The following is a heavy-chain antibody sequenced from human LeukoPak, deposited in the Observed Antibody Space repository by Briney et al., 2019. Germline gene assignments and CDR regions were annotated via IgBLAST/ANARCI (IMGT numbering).Heavy chain of an antibody. CDR3: ARDYTGDYDSSGYLYYVDY. CDR2: IHDSGTT. Sequence: SETLSLTCSVSGGSISSGGYYWGWIRQHPGMGLEWIGFIHDSGTTYYNPSLKSRVTISIDTSKSQFSLKLSSVTAAGTAVYYCARDYTGDYDSSGYLYYVDYWGLGALVTVSS. CDR1: GGSISSGGYY. J-gene: IGHJ4*02. D-gene: IGHD3-22*01. V-gene: IGHV4-31*02.